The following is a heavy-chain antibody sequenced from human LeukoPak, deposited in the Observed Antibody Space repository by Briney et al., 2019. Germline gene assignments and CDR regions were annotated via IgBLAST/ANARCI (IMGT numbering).Heavy chain of an antibody. CDR3: TKDHYSNYLYYFDY. Sequence: GGSLRLSCAASGFTFSSYGMHWVRQAPGKGLEWVAFIRYDGATKYYRDSVKSRFTISRDNSKNTLYLQMNSLRAEDTAVYYCTKDHYSNYLYYFDYWGQGTLVTVSS. CDR1: GFTFSSYG. J-gene: IGHJ4*02. V-gene: IGHV3-30*02. CDR2: IRYDGATK. D-gene: IGHD4-11*01.